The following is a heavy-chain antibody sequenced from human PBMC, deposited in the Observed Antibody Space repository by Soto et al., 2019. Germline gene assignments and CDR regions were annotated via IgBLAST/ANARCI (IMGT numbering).Heavy chain of an antibody. CDR2: ISAAGDP. V-gene: IGHV3-13*05. D-gene: IGHD3-3*01. J-gene: IGHJ6*02. CDR1: GFTFRNYD. CDR3: ARTVRDFYCLDV. Sequence: EVQLVESGGGLVQPGGSLRLSCEASGFTFRNYDMHWVRQGTGKGLEWVSGISAAGDPDYADSVEGRFTISRENAQYSFFLQMNSLKVCETAVYYCARTVRDFYCLDVWGQGTLVMVSS.